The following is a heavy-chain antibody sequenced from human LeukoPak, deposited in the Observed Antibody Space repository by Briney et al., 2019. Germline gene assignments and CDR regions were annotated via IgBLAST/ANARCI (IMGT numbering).Heavy chain of an antibody. V-gene: IGHV3-72*01. CDR2: TRNKANSYTT. J-gene: IGHJ3*02. CDR1: GFTVSSNY. CDR3: ARGLWWSDDAFDI. D-gene: IGHD2-21*01. Sequence: GGSLRLSCAASGFTVSSNYMSWVRQAPGKGLEWVGRTRNKANSYTTEYAASVKGRFTISRDDSKNSLYLQMNSLKTEDTAVYYCARGLWWSDDAFDIWGQGTMVTVSS.